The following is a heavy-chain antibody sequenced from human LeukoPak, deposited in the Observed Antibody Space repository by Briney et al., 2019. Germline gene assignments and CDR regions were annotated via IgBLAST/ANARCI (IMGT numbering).Heavy chain of an antibody. D-gene: IGHD3-22*01. CDR1: GFTFSSYA. CDR3: ARVLLPLYGMDV. CDR2: ISGSGGST. V-gene: IGHV3-23*01. Sequence: GSLRLSCAASGFTFSSYAMSWVRQAPGKGLEWVSAISGSGGSTYYADSVKGRFTISRDNSKNTLYLQMNSLRAEDTAVYYCARVLLPLYGMDVWGQGTTVTVSS. J-gene: IGHJ6*02.